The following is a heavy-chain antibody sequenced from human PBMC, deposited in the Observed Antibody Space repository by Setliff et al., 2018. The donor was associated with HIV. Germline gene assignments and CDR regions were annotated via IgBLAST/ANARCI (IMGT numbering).Heavy chain of an antibody. CDR2: ILSTGERT. V-gene: IGHV3-23*01. CDR3: AKELAASGLGYFDS. D-gene: IGHD3-22*01. Sequence: LRLSCAASGFTFSNYAMXXXPQAPGEGLEWVSAILSTGERTFYADSVKGRSTISRDNSKNTVYLQMNSLRGEDTAEYYCAKELAASGLGYFDSWGRGILVTVSS. CDR1: GFTFSNYA. J-gene: IGHJ4*02.